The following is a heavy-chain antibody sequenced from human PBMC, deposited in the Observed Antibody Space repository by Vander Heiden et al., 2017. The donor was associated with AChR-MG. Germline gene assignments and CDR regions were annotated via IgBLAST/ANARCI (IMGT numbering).Heavy chain of an antibody. D-gene: IGHD2-2*01. J-gene: IGHJ4*02. Sequence: QVQLVQSGAEVKKPGSSVKVSCKAPASTFSSYAISWVRQAPGQGLEWMGGIIPIFGTANYAQKFQGRVTITADESTSTAYMELSSLRSEDTAVYYCARVGWEVVPASPFDHWGQGTLVTVSS. CDR2: IIPIFGTA. CDR1: ASTFSSYA. V-gene: IGHV1-69*01. CDR3: ARVGWEVVPASPFDH.